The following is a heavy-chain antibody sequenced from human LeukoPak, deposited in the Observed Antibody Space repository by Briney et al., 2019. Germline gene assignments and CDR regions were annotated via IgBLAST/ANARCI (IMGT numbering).Heavy chain of an antibody. CDR3: ARGRTNDN. D-gene: IGHD1-14*01. V-gene: IGHV3-7*04. CDR2: INQDGSEK. CDR1: GFTFTSFW. J-gene: IGHJ4*02. Sequence: PGGSLKLSCAASGFTFTSFWMTWVRQAPGKGLQWVANINQDGSEKYYVDSVKGRFTISSDNAKNSVYVQMNSLRAEDTAVYYCARGRTNDNWGQGTLVTVSS.